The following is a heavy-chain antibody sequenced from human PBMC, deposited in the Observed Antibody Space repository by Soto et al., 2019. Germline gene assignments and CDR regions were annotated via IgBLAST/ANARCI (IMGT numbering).Heavy chain of an antibody. Sequence: GGSLRLSCAASGFTFSSYSMNWVRQAPGKGLEWVSSISSSSSYIYYADSVKGRLTISRDNAKNSLYLQMNSLRAEDTAVYYCARERSLLGYCSGGSCDPGYFDYWGQGTLVTVSS. D-gene: IGHD2-15*01. J-gene: IGHJ4*02. CDR3: ARERSLLGYCSGGSCDPGYFDY. CDR2: ISSSSSYI. V-gene: IGHV3-21*01. CDR1: GFTFSSYS.